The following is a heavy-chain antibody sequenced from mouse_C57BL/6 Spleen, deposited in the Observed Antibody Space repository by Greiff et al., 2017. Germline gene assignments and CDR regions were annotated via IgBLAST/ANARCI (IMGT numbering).Heavy chain of an antibody. D-gene: IGHD2-3*01. CDR3: VRYEDYFDY. CDR2: IDPSDSET. J-gene: IGHJ2*01. CDR1: GYTFTSYW. V-gene: IGHV1-52*01. Sequence: QVQLKQPGAELVRPGSSVKLSCKASGYTFTSYWMHWVKQSPIQGLEWIGNIDPSDSETHYNQKFKDKATLTVDKSSSTAYMQLSSLTSEDSAVYYCVRYEDYFDYWGQGTTLTVSS.